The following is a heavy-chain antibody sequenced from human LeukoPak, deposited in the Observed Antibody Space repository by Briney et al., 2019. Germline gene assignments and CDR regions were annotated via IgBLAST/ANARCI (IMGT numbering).Heavy chain of an antibody. CDR2: INDGGST. CDR1: GYSISSTYY. Sequence: SETLSLTCTVSGYSISSTYYWGWIRQPPGKGLEWIGSINDGGSTYYDPSRKSRVTISVDTSNNQFSLKVNSVTAADTAVYYSARLGGNSYGSYNFDSWGKGPRFTASP. CDR3: ARLGGNSYGSYNFDS. D-gene: IGHD5-18*01. V-gene: IGHV4-38-2*02. J-gene: IGHJ4*02.